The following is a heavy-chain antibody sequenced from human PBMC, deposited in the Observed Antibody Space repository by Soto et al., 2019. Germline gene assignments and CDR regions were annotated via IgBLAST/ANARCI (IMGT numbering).Heavy chain of an antibody. D-gene: IGHD3-10*01. J-gene: IGHJ4*02. CDR3: ARDAGSGSYPSGY. CDR1: GYTFTSDS. CDR2: ISAYNGNT. Sequence: QVQLVQSGAEVKKPGASVKVSCKASGYTFTSDSISCVRQAPGQGLEWMGWISAYNGNTNYAQKHHGRVTMTTDTPTRTAYMELRRLRPDDTAVYYCARDAGSGSYPSGYWGQGTLVTVSS. V-gene: IGHV1-18*01.